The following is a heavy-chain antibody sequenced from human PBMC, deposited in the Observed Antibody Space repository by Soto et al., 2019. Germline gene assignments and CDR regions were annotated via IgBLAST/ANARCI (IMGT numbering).Heavy chain of an antibody. Sequence: RASLKSSCQGSGYSFVRYWLVWVRQMPGKGLAWMGSIYPGDSDTTYSPSIQGQVTISADKSSTTVYLQWNTLKASDTAMYSGANTVDCDVEYCGQVTQITFSS. J-gene: IGHJ4*02. CDR2: IYPGDSDT. CDR1: GYSFVRYW. D-gene: IGHD2-21*01. CDR3: ANTVDCDVEY. V-gene: IGHV5-51*01.